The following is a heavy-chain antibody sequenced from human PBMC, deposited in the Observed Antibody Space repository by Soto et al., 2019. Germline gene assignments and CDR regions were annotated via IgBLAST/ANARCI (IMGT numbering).Heavy chain of an antibody. D-gene: IGHD6-6*01. J-gene: IGHJ6*02. CDR2: IIPIFGTA. CDR3: ARGESSSSFGVLNYYYYGMDV. Sequence: GASVKVSCKASGGTFSGYAIGWVRRAPGQGLEWIGGIIPIFGTANYAQKFQGRVTITADESTSTAYMELSSLRSEDTAVYYCARGESSSSFGVLNYYYYGMDVWGQGTTVTVSS. CDR1: GGTFSGYA. V-gene: IGHV1-69*13.